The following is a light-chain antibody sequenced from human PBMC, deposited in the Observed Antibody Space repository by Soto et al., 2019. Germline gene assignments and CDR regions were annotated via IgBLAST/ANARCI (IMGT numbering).Light chain of an antibody. CDR3: QQLYTLPFT. CDR1: QSISSW. V-gene: IGKV1-5*01. Sequence: DIQMTQSPSTLSASVGDRVTITCRASQSISSWLAWYQQKPGAAPKLLIWSSSTLPTGVPSRFSGRGSGTEFTLTISGLLPEDFAAYHCQQLYTLPFTFGQGTRLEIK. CDR2: SSS. J-gene: IGKJ5*01.